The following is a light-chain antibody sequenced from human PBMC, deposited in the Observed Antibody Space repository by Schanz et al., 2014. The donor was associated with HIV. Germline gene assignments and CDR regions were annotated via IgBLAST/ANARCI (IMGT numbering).Light chain of an antibody. Sequence: EIVMTQSPGTLSVSPGERATLSCRASQTVSNNLAWYQQKPGQAPRLLIYGAFTRATGIPVRFSGSGSGTDFTLTISGLQSEDFAVYYCQQYSDWPPSTFGQGTKLEIK. J-gene: IGKJ2*01. CDR2: GAF. CDR3: QQYSDWPPST. CDR1: QTVSNN. V-gene: IGKV3-15*01.